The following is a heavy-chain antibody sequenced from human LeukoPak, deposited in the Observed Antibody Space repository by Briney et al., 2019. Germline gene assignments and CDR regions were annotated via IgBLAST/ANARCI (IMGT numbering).Heavy chain of an antibody. CDR1: GYTFTSYG. D-gene: IGHD1-26*01. V-gene: IGHV1-18*01. Sequence: GASVKVSCKASGYTFTSYGISWVRQAPGQGLEWMGWIGAYNGNTNYAQKLQGRVTMTTDTSTSTAYMELRSLRSDDTAVYYCARRRGAAKPYYYYYYMDVWGKGTTVTVSS. CDR3: ARRRGAAKPYYYYYYMDV. CDR2: IGAYNGNT. J-gene: IGHJ6*03.